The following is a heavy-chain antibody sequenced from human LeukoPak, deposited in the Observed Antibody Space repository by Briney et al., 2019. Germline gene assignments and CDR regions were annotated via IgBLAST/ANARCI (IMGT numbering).Heavy chain of an antibody. Sequence: PGGSLTLSCAASGFTFSSYAIHWVRQAPAKGLEWVAIISYDGSRKFYADSVKGQFAISRDNSKNTLYLQMNSLRAEDTAVYYCSRDRGDYWGQGTLVTVSS. J-gene: IGHJ4*02. CDR3: SRDRGDY. CDR2: ISYDGSRK. CDR1: GFTFSSYA. V-gene: IGHV3-30*09.